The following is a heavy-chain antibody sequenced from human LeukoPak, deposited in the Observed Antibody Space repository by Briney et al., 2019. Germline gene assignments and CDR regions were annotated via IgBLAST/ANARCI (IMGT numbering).Heavy chain of an antibody. CDR1: GFTFSSYG. CDR3: TTDGVTMVRGVIVSSWFDP. V-gene: IGHV3-23*01. CDR2: ISGSGGST. J-gene: IGHJ5*02. D-gene: IGHD3-10*01. Sequence: PGGSLRLSCAASGFTFSSYGMSWVRQAPGKGLEWVSAISGSGGSTYYADSVKGRFTISRDNSKNTLYLQMNSLRAEDTAVYYCTTDGVTMVRGVIVSSWFDPWGQGTLVTVSS.